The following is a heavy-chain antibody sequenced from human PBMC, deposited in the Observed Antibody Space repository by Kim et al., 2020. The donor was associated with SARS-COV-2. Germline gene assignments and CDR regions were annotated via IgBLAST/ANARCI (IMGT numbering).Heavy chain of an antibody. J-gene: IGHJ4*02. V-gene: IGHV1-69*04. Sequence: SVKVSCKASGGTFISYAISWVRQAPGQGLEWMGRIIPILGIANYAQKFQGRVTITADKSTSTAYMELSSLRSEDTAVYYCARADRDGYIYLGQGTLVTVSS. CDR1: GGTFISYA. CDR3: ARADRDGYIY. CDR2: IIPILGIA. D-gene: IGHD5-12*01.